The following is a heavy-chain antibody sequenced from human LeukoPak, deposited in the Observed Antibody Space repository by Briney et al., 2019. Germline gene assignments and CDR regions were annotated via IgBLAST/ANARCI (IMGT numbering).Heavy chain of an antibody. CDR1: GFSLNNIR. CDR3: AKECHYRPGHKFDL. J-gene: IGHJ4*02. V-gene: IGHV3-23*01. Sequence: GRSLRLSCAASGFSLNNIRMRCDSQAQGEGRVWDSILFPGGGRTLYAQTVKGRFTITGDTSGTTVYIQMNSLRAEDTAVYYCAKECHYRPGHKFDLWGQGTLVTVSS. D-gene: IGHD1-14*01. CDR2: LFPGGGRT.